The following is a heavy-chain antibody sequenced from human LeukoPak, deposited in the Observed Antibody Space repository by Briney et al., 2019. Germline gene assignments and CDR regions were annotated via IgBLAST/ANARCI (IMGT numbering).Heavy chain of an antibody. CDR1: GFTFSSYW. J-gene: IGHJ5*02. V-gene: IGHV3-9*01. CDR3: AKSTGAFGFDP. Sequence: GGSLRLSCAASGFTFSSYWMSWVRQAPGKGLEWVSGISWNSGSVGYADSVKGRFTISRDNAKNSLYLQMNSLRAEDTALYYCAKSTGAFGFDPWGQGTLVTVSS. CDR2: ISWNSGSV. D-gene: IGHD1-1*01.